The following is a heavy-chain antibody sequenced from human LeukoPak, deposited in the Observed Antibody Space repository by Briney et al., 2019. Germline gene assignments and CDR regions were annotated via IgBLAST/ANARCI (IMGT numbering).Heavy chain of an antibody. CDR1: GFTFSSYA. D-gene: IGHD2-2*01. J-gene: IGHJ6*03. Sequence: PGGSLRLSCAASGFTFSSYAMHWVRQAPGKGLEWVAVISYDGSNKYYADSVKGRFTISRDNSKDTLYLQMNSLRAEDTAVYYCARGDCSSTSCYGVYYYYYMDVWGKGTTVTVSS. CDR3: ARGDCSSTSCYGVYYYYYMDV. V-gene: IGHV3-30*04. CDR2: ISYDGSNK.